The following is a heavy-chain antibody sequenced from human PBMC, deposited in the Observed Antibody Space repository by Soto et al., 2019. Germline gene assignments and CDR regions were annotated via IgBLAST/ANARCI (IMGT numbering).Heavy chain of an antibody. V-gene: IGHV4-4*02. CDR1: GASVSSTYW. Sequence: SETLSLTCAVSGASVSSTYWWSWVRQPPGKGPEWIGEINHRGSANYNPSLKSRVTMSLDISKSQFSLRLTSVTAADTAVYFCARYNAASGTYYFDYWDRGALVTVSS. CDR2: INHRGSA. CDR3: ARYNAASGTYYFDY. J-gene: IGHJ4*02. D-gene: IGHD6-13*01.